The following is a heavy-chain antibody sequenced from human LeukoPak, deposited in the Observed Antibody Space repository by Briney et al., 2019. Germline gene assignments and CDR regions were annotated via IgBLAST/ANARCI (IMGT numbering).Heavy chain of an antibody. CDR1: GFTFSSYG. J-gene: IGHJ4*02. CDR2: IWYDGSNK. Sequence: GSLRLSCAASGFTFSSYGMHWARQAPGKGLEWVAVIWYDGSNKYYADSVKGRFTISRDNSKNTLYLQMNSLRAEDTAVYYCAKDFFREPGYYFDYWGQGTLVTVSS. V-gene: IGHV3-33*06. D-gene: IGHD3-10*01. CDR3: AKDFFREPGYYFDY.